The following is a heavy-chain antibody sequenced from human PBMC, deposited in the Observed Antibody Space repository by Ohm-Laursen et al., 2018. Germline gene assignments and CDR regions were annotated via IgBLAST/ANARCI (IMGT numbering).Heavy chain of an antibody. CDR1: GYTFTSYY. CDR3: ARVRAGYYDSSGYLGY. CDR2: INPSGGST. J-gene: IGHJ4*02. V-gene: IGHV1-46*01. D-gene: IGHD3-22*01. Sequence: GASVKVSCKVSGYTFTSYYMHWVRQAPGQGLEWMGIINPSGGSTSYAQKFQGRVTMTRDTSTSTVYMELSSLRSEDTAVYYCARVRAGYYDSSGYLGYWGQGTLVTVSS.